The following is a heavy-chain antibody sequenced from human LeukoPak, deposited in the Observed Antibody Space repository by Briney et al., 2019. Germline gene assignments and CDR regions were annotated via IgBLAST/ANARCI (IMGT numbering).Heavy chain of an antibody. J-gene: IGHJ4*02. V-gene: IGHV4-28*01. D-gene: IGHD6-13*01. CDR2: IYYSGTT. CDR1: GNSISSNYW. CDR3: ASKKDSSSWYDY. Sequence: SDTLSLTCAVSGNSISSNYWWAWIRQPPGKGLEWIGYIYYSGTTFSSPSLKSLVTMSVDTSKNQFSLKLNSVTAVDTAVYYCASKKDSSSWYDYGGQGILVSVSS.